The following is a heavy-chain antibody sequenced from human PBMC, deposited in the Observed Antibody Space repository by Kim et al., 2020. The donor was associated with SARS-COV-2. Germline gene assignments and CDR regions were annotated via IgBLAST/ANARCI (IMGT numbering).Heavy chain of an antibody. D-gene: IGHD6-19*01. Sequence: GGSLRLSCAASGFTFSSYEMNWVRQAPGKGLEWVSYISSSGSTIYYADSVKGRFTISRDNAKNSLYLQMNSLRAEDTAVYYCARDSHILSSGSLVYWCQGTLVTVSS. J-gene: IGHJ4*02. CDR3: ARDSHILSSGSLVY. CDR2: ISSSGSTI. V-gene: IGHV3-48*03. CDR1: GFTFSSYE.